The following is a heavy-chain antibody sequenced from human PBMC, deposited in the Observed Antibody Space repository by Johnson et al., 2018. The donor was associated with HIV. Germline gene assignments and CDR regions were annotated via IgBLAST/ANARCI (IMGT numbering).Heavy chain of an antibody. CDR3: AKDLPRIRIPTKDEAFDI. V-gene: IGHV3-30*02. Sequence: QEKLVESGGGLVQPGGSLRLSCAASRFTFSSYAMHWVRQAPGKGLEWVAFIRYDGSNKYYADSVKGRFTISRDNSKNTLYLQMNSLRAEDTAVYYCAKDLPRIRIPTKDEAFDIWGQGTMVTVSS. D-gene: IGHD1-26*01. CDR1: RFTFSSYA. CDR2: IRYDGSNK. J-gene: IGHJ3*02.